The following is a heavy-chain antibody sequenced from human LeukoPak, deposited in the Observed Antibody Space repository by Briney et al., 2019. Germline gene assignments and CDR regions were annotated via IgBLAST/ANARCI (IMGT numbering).Heavy chain of an antibody. CDR1: GFTFSSYW. J-gene: IGHJ4*02. Sequence: GGSLRLSCAASGFTFSSYWMTWVRQAPGKGLEWVGNIKRDGSEKYYVDSVKGRFTISRDNAKNSLYLQMSSLRVEDTAVYYCTRDPRHLDSWGQGTLVTVSS. CDR2: IKRDGSEK. V-gene: IGHV3-7*01. CDR3: TRDPRHLDS. D-gene: IGHD6-6*01.